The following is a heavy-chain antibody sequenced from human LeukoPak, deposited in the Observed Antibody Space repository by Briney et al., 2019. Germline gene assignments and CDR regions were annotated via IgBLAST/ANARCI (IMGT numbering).Heavy chain of an antibody. CDR3: ARGQYSSGRKTIDY. V-gene: IGHV3-7*01. J-gene: IGHJ4*02. Sequence: GGSLRLSCAASGFTFSSYWMSWIRQAPGKGLEWVANIKQDGSEKYYVDSVKGRFTISRDNAKNSLYLQMNSLRAEDTAVYYCARGQYSSGRKTIDYWGQGTLVTVSS. D-gene: IGHD6-19*01. CDR2: IKQDGSEK. CDR1: GFTFSSYW.